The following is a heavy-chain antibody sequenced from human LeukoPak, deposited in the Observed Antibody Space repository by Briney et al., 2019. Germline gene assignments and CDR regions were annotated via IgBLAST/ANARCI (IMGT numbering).Heavy chain of an antibody. V-gene: IGHV3-11*01. D-gene: IGHD6-19*01. J-gene: IGHJ6*03. CDR2: ISSSGSTI. CDR3: ARDSPQTGWLVLASLYYMDV. Sequence: GGSLRLSCAASGLTFSDYYMSWIRQAPGKGLEWVSYISSSGSTIYYADSVKGRFTISRDNAKNSLYLQMNSLRAEDTAVYYCARDSPQTGWLVLASLYYMDVWGKGTTVTVSS. CDR1: GLTFSDYY.